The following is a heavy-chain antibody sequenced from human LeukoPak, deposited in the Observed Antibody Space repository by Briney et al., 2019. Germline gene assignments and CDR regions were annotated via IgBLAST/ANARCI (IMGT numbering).Heavy chain of an antibody. Sequence: GGSLRLSCAASGFTFSGSTLHWVRQASGKGLEWVGRIRSKANNYATVYAASVKGRFTISRDDSKNTAYLQMNSLKPEDTAVYYCSSLIHYGDYDYYYGLDVWGQGTTVTVSS. CDR1: GFTFSGST. CDR2: IRSKANNYAT. D-gene: IGHD4-17*01. V-gene: IGHV3-73*01. CDR3: SSLIHYGDYDYYYGLDV. J-gene: IGHJ6*02.